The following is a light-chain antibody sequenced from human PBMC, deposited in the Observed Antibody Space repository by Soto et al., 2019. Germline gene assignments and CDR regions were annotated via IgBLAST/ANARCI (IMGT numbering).Light chain of an antibody. CDR1: QGISNY. J-gene: IGKJ2*01. CDR3: QKYKSAPMYT. V-gene: IGKV1-27*01. Sequence: DIQMTQSPSSLSASVGDRVTITCRASQGISNYLAWYQQKPGKVPKLLIYAASTLQSGVPSRFRGSGSGTDFTLTISSLQPEDVATYYCQKYKSAPMYTFGQGTKLEIK. CDR2: AAS.